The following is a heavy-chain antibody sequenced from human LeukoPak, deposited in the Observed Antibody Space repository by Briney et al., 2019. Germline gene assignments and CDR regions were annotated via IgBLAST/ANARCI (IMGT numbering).Heavy chain of an antibody. CDR2: INHSGST. D-gene: IGHD5-18*01. J-gene: IGHJ4*02. Sequence: SETLSLTCAVYGGSFSGYYWSWIRQPPGKGLEWIGEINHSGSTNYNPSLKSRVTISVDTSKNQFSLKLSSVTAADTAVYYCARGRRQLRLRDRGYFDYWGQGTLVTVSS. CDR1: GGSFSGYY. V-gene: IGHV4-34*01. CDR3: ARGRRQLRLRDRGYFDY.